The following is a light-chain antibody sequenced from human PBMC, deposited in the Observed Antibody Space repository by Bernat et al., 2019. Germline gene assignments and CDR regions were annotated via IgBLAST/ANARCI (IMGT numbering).Light chain of an antibody. J-gene: IGLJ2*01. CDR3: STWDSSLIIVL. V-gene: IGLV1-51*01. Sequence: QFVLTQPPSVSAAPGQRVTISCPGSSSNIGNNFVSWYQHLPGTAPKLLIYDNNKRPSGIPDRFSGSRSGTSATLGITGLQPGDEANYYCSTWDSSLIIVLFGGGTKLTVL. CDR1: SSNIGNNF. CDR2: DNN.